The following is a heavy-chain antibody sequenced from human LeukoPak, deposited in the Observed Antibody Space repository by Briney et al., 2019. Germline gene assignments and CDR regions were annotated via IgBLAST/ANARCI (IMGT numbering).Heavy chain of an antibody. V-gene: IGHV4-59*08. CDR2: IYSRGNS. Sequence: SETLSLTRTVSGASISSYYWSWIRQPPGKGLEWIGYIYSRGNSNYSPSLKSRVTISVDTPRNQFSLKVTSVTAADTAVYYCAADAGNWFDPWGQGILVTVSS. J-gene: IGHJ5*02. CDR3: AADAGNWFDP. D-gene: IGHD1-26*01. CDR1: GASISSYY.